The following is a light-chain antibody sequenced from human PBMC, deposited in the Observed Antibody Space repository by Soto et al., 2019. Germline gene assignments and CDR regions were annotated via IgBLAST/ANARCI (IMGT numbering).Light chain of an antibody. CDR1: SGHNNYA. Sequence: QLVLTQSPSASASLGGSVKLTCTLSSGHNNYAIAWHQQQPDKGPRFLMRVDSDGSHNKGDGIPDRFSGSSSGAERYLTISGLQAEDEADYYCSSYTTSTPLYVFGTGTKVTVL. CDR2: VDSDGSH. V-gene: IGLV4-69*01. J-gene: IGLJ1*01. CDR3: SSYTTSTPLYV.